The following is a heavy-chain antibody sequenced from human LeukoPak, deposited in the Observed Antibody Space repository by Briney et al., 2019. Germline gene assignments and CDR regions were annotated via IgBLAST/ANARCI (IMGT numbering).Heavy chain of an antibody. J-gene: IGHJ4*02. V-gene: IGHV3-9*01. CDR3: AKAVSYYYFDY. D-gene: IGHD1-26*01. Sequence: PGGSLRLSCAASGFTFDDYAMHWVRQAPGKGLEWISGISWNSGSIGYADSVKGRFTISRDNAKNSLYLQMNSLRAEDTALYYCAKAVSYYYFDYWGQGTLVTVS. CDR1: GFTFDDYA. CDR2: ISWNSGSI.